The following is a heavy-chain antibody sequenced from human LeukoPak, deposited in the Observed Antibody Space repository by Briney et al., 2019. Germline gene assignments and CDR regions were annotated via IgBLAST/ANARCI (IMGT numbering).Heavy chain of an antibody. V-gene: IGHV4-59*12. D-gene: IGHD1-14*01. CDR3: VRRNTRYYFDY. Sequence: PSETLSLTCIVSAXSINNYYWNWIRQPPGKGLEWDGYIYYTGSTNYNPSLESRVTISLDTSKNQFSLKLSSVTAADTAVYYCVRRNTRYYFDYWGQGTLVTVSS. CDR2: IYYTGST. J-gene: IGHJ4*02. CDR1: AXSINNYY.